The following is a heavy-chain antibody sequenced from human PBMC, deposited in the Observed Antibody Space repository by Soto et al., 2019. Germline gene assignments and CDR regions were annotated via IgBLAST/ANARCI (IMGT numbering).Heavy chain of an antibody. CDR2: IKSKTDGGTT. CDR1: GFTFSNAW. V-gene: IGHV3-15*07. CDR3: TTDIFLELELLSVHYFDY. Sequence: GGSLRLSCAASGFTFSNAWMNWVRQAPGKGLEWVGRIKSKTDGGTTDYAAPVKGRFTISRDDSKNTLYLQMNSLKTGDTAVYYCTTDIFLELELLSVHYFDYWGQGTLVTVSS. D-gene: IGHD1-7*01. J-gene: IGHJ4*02.